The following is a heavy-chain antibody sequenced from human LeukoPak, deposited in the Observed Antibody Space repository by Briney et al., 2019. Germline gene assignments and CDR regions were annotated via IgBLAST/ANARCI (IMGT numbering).Heavy chain of an antibody. CDR2: INPNSGGT. Sequence: EASVKVSCKASGYTFTGYYMHWVRQAPGQGLEWMGWINPNSGGTNYAQKFQGRVTMTRDTSISTAYMELSRLRSEDTATYYCARDLSEIVVVITRGFDYWGQGTLVTVSS. D-gene: IGHD3-22*01. V-gene: IGHV1-2*02. CDR1: GYTFTGYY. CDR3: ARDLSEIVVVITRGFDY. J-gene: IGHJ4*02.